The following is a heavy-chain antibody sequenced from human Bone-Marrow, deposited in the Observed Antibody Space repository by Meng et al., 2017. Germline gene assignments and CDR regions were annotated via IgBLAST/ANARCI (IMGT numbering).Heavy chain of an antibody. V-gene: IGHV3-30*01. Sequence: QVQVVDAGGGVVQPGRSLRPSCAASECGFSSYAMHWVRQAPGKGLEWVAVISYDGSNKYYADSVKGRFTISRDNSKNTLYLQMNSLRAEDTAVYYCARDRGGIDYWGQGTLVTVFS. CDR3: ARDRGGIDY. D-gene: IGHD2-15*01. J-gene: IGHJ4*02. CDR1: ECGFSSYA. CDR2: ISYDGSNK.